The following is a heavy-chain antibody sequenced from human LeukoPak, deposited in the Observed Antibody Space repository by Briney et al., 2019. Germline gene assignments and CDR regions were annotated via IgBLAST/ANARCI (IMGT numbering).Heavy chain of an antibody. V-gene: IGHV4-4*02. CDR1: GGSISSSNW. D-gene: IGHD3-16*01. CDR3: ARNTRLRQHFDY. J-gene: IGHJ4*02. Sequence: SETLSLTCAVSGGSISSSNWWSWVRQPPGKGLEWIGEIYHSGSTNCNPSLKSRVTISVDKSKDQFSLKLSSVTAADTAVYYCARNTRLRQHFDYWGQGTLVTVSS. CDR2: IYHSGST.